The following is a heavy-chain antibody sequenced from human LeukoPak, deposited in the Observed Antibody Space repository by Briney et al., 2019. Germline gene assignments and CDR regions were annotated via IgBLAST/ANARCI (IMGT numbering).Heavy chain of an antibody. J-gene: IGHJ6*02. CDR2: IKQDGSEK. CDR1: GFTLSYYW. Sequence: GGSLRLSCAASGFTLSYYWMSWVRQAPGKGLEWVANIKQDGSEKYYVDSVKGRFTISRDNAENSLYLQMNSLRAEDTAVYYCAKDQQLLGYGRYYYGMDVWGQGTTVTVSS. V-gene: IGHV3-7*01. D-gene: IGHD6-13*01. CDR3: AKDQQLLGYGRYYYGMDV.